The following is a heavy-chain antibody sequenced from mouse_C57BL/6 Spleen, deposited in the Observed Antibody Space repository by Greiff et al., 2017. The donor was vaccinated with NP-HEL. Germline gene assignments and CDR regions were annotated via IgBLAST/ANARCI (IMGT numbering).Heavy chain of an antibody. CDR1: GYSITSGYY. Sequence: DVKLQESGPGLVKPSQSLSLTCSVTGYSITSGYYWNWIRQFPGNKLEWMGYISYDGSNNYNPSLKNRISITRDTSKNQFFLKLNSVTTEDTATYYCARSYDYDGAWFAYWGQGTLVTVSA. D-gene: IGHD2-4*01. CDR3: ARSYDYDGAWFAY. V-gene: IGHV3-6*01. J-gene: IGHJ3*01. CDR2: ISYDGSN.